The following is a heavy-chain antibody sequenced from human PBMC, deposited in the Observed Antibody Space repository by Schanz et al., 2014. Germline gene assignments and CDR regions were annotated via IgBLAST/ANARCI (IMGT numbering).Heavy chain of an antibody. D-gene: IGHD6-13*01. CDR2: ISSSSSYI. CDR1: GFSLSSYN. CDR3: VREVGAAAGLAWGLDY. V-gene: IGHV3-21*02. J-gene: IGHJ4*02. Sequence: EVQLVESGGGLVQPGGSLRLSCVASGFSLSSYNMNWVRQAPGKGLEWVSSISSSSSYIYYADSVKGRFTISRDNAKSSLFLQMNSLRAEDTAVYYCVREVGAAAGLAWGLDYWGRGTLVTVSS.